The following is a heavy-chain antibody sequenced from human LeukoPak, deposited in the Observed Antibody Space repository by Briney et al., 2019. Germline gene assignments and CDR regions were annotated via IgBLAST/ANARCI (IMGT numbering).Heavy chain of an antibody. Sequence: ASVKVSCKASGHTFTGYYMHWVRQAPGQGLEWMGWMNPNSGGTNYAQKFQGRVTMTRDTSISTAYMELSRLRSDDTAVYYCASGGYCSSTSCYAVDYWGQGTLVTVSS. CDR1: GHTFTGYY. J-gene: IGHJ4*02. V-gene: IGHV1-2*02. CDR3: ASGGYCSSTSCYAVDY. D-gene: IGHD2-2*01. CDR2: MNPNSGGT.